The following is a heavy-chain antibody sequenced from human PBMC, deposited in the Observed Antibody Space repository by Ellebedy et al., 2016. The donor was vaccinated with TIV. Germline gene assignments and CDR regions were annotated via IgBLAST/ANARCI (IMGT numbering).Heavy chain of an antibody. J-gene: IGHJ4*02. CDR1: GVSISGYY. CDR3: ARHVLTPRRSSSASGVPRVLLGS. CDR2: IFYSGTA. V-gene: IGHV4-59*01. Sequence: PSETLSLTCAVSGVSISGYYWSWIRQPPGKRLEWIGYIFYSGTANYHPYLKGRVNISVDTSKNQVSLTVLSANAADTAVYYCARHVLTPRRSSSASGVPRVLLGSWGQGTLVTVSS. D-gene: IGHD2-15*01.